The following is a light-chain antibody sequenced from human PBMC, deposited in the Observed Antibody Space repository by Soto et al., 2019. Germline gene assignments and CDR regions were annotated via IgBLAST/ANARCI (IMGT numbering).Light chain of an antibody. CDR3: QQYNLYSPT. J-gene: IGKJ1*01. Sequence: DIQMTQSPSTLSASVGDRVTITCRASQSVSSWVAWYQQKPGKAPKVLIYKASNLESGVPSRFSGSGSGTEFTLTISSLQPDDFATYYCQQYNLYSPTFGQGTKVDSK. CDR1: QSVSSW. V-gene: IGKV1-5*03. CDR2: KAS.